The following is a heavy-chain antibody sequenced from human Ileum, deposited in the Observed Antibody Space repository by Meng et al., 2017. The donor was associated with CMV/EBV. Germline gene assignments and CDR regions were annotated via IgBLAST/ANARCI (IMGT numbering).Heavy chain of an antibody. J-gene: IGHJ4*02. Sequence: SETLSLTCTVSGGSVSSGSYYWSWIRQPPGKGLEWIGYIFYNGSTNYNPSLKSRVTISADTSKNQFSVRLSSVTAADTAIYYCARRGFGELFQSIDYWGQGTLVTVSS. CDR2: IFYNGST. CDR1: GGSVSSGSYY. D-gene: IGHD3-10*01. V-gene: IGHV4-61*01. CDR3: ARRGFGELFQSIDY.